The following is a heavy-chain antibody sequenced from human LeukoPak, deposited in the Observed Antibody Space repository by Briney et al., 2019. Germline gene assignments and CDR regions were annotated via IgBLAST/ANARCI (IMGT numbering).Heavy chain of an antibody. CDR3: ARQRLLWFGVAAGWFDP. J-gene: IGHJ5*02. CDR1: GGSISSSNYY. V-gene: IGHV4-39*01. CDR2: VYYSGNT. D-gene: IGHD3-10*01. Sequence: PSETLSLTCTVSGGSISSSNYYWGWIRQPPGKWLEWIGSVYYSGNTNYNPSLKSRVTISLDTSKNHFSLKLSSVTAADTAVYYCARQRLLWFGVAAGWFDPWGQGTLVTVSS.